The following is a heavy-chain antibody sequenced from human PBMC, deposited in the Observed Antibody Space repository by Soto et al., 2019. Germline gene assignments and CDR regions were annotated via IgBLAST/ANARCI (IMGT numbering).Heavy chain of an antibody. D-gene: IGHD5-12*01. CDR2: IKSKTDGGTT. CDR1: GFTFSNAW. Sequence: GGSLRLSCAASGFTFSNAWMSWVRQAPGKGLEWVGRIKSKTDGGTTDYAAPVKGRFTISRDDSKNTLYLQMNSLKTEDTAVYYCTTDIVATISWGSYYFDYWGQGTLVTVSS. J-gene: IGHJ4*02. CDR3: TTDIVATISWGSYYFDY. V-gene: IGHV3-15*01.